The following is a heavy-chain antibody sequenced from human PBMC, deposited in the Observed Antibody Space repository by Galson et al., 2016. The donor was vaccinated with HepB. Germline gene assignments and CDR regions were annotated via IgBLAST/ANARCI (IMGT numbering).Heavy chain of an antibody. CDR3: ARGDLNYYYALDV. J-gene: IGHJ6*02. D-gene: IGHD3-3*01. CDR1: GYTFTAYF. CDR2: INPNVGNT. V-gene: IGHV1-46*01. Sequence: SVKVSCKASGYTFTAYFIYWVRQAPGQGLEWMGFINPNVGNTTFAQKFQDRVTMTRDTSTSTVFMELSSLRSEDTAVYFCARGDLNYYYALDVWGQGTTVTVSS.